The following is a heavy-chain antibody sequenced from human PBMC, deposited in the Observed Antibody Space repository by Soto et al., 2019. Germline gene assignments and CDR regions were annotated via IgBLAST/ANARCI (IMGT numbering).Heavy chain of an antibody. CDR2: IEYSGIT. V-gene: IGHV4-59*01. J-gene: IGHJ5*02. Sequence: QVQLQESGPGLVKPSETLSLTCTVSGVSFTSYYWTWIRQPPGKGPEWIGYIEYSGITNYNPSLKSRVTMSVDTSKNHFSLKLTSVTAADTAVYYCARDLTNGGFFDPWGQGTLVTVSS. CDR1: GVSFTSYY. CDR3: ARDLTNGGFFDP. D-gene: IGHD7-27*01.